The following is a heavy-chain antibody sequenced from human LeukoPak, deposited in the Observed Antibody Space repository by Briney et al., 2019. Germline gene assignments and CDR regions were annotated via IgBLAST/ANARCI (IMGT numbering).Heavy chain of an antibody. CDR3: ARDLTRFRQQLVPYYYGMDV. CDR2: IYSGGST. Sequence: GGSLRLSCAASGFTFSSYAMHWVRQAPGKGLEWVAVIYSGGSTYYADSVKGRFTISRDNSKNTLYLQMNSLRAEDTAVYCCARDLTRFRQQLVPYYYGMDVWGQGTTVTVSS. D-gene: IGHD6-13*01. CDR1: GFTFSSYA. V-gene: IGHV3-66*01. J-gene: IGHJ6*02.